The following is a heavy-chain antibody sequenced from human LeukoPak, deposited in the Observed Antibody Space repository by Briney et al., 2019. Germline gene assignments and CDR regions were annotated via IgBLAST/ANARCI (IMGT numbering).Heavy chain of an antibody. D-gene: IGHD5-18*01. CDR2: ISGSGGST. CDR1: GFTFSSYA. V-gene: IGHV3-23*01. CDR3: AKGFVDTAMVYYFDY. J-gene: IGHJ4*02. Sequence: GGPLRLSCAASGFTFSSYAMSWVRQAPGKGLEWVSAISGSGGSTYYADSVKGRFTISRDNSKNTLYLQMNSLRAEDTAVYYCAKGFVDTAMVYYFDYWGQGTLVTVSS.